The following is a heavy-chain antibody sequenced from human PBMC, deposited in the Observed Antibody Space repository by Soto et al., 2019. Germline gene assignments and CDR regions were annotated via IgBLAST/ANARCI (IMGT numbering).Heavy chain of an antibody. CDR1: GYTFTSYY. CDR2: INPSGGST. CDR3: ARVDPRLGENYYGMDV. D-gene: IGHD6-25*01. V-gene: IGHV1-46*01. J-gene: IGHJ6*02. Sequence: ASVKVSCKASGYTFTSYYMHWVRQAPGQGLEWMGIINPSGGSTSYAQKFQGRVTMTRDTSTSTVYMELSSLRSEDTAVYYCARVDPRLGENYYGMDVWGQGTTVTVSS.